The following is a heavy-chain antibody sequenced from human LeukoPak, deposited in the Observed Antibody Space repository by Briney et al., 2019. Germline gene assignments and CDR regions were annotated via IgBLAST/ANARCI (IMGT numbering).Heavy chain of an antibody. Sequence: PGGSLRLSCAASGFSFSSYAMSWVRQAPGKGLEWVSAISGSGGSTYYADSVKGRFTISRDNAKNSLYLHMNSLRDEDTAVYYCARASRSGYDNWGQGTLVTVSS. CDR1: GFSFSSYA. V-gene: IGHV3-23*01. J-gene: IGHJ4*02. CDR3: ARASRSGYDN. D-gene: IGHD3-22*01. CDR2: ISGSGGST.